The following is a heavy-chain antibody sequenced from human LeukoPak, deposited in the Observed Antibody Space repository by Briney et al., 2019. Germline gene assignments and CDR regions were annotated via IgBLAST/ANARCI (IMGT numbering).Heavy chain of an antibody. V-gene: IGHV3-23*01. CDR1: GFTFSSSA. CDR3: AKAESEVSAGPYYFDY. CDR2: ISGSGVFT. J-gene: IGHJ4*02. D-gene: IGHD2-2*01. Sequence: GGSLRLSCAASGFTFSSSAMNWVRQAPEKGLEWVSGISGSGVFTYYADSVKGRFTISRDNSKSTLYLQMNSLRAEDTAVYFCAKAESEVSAGPYYFDYWGQGTLVTVSS.